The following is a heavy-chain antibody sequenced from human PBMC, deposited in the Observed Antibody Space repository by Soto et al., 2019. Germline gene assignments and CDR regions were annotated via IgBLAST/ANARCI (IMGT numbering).Heavy chain of an antibody. CDR2: IYPGDSDT. CDR1: GYSFTSYW. V-gene: IGHV5-51*01. Sequence: GESLKISCKGSGYSFTSYWIGWVRQMPGKGLEWMGIIYPGDSDTRHSPSFQGQVTISADKSISTAYLQWSSLKASDTAMYYCARPTYYDSSGYYSGGAFDIWGQGTMVTVSS. J-gene: IGHJ3*02. CDR3: ARPTYYDSSGYYSGGAFDI. D-gene: IGHD3-22*01.